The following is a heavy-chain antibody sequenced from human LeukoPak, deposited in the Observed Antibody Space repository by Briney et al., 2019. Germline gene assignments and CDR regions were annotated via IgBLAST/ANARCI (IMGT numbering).Heavy chain of an antibody. Sequence: PGGSLRLSCAASGFTFSTYAIHWVRQAPGKGLEWVAVISYDGSNKYYADSVKGRFTISRDNSKNTLYLQMNSLRAEDTAVYYCARSLTYYYDSNVYTFDIWGQGTMVTVSS. CDR1: GFTFSTYA. CDR2: ISYDGSNK. D-gene: IGHD3-22*01. J-gene: IGHJ3*02. CDR3: ARSLTYYYDSNVYTFDI. V-gene: IGHV3-30*04.